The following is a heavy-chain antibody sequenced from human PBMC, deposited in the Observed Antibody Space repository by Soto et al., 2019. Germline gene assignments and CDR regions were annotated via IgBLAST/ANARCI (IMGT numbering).Heavy chain of an antibody. CDR1: GGSISSYY. J-gene: IGHJ5*02. D-gene: IGHD6-19*01. Sequence: SETLSLTCTVSGGSISSYYWSWIRQPPGKGLEWIGYIYYSGSTNYNPSLKSRVTISVDTSKNQFSLKLSSVTAADTAVYYCARLRGLRSGPPNCFDPWGQGTLVTVSP. V-gene: IGHV4-59*08. CDR2: IYYSGST. CDR3: ARLRGLRSGPPNCFDP.